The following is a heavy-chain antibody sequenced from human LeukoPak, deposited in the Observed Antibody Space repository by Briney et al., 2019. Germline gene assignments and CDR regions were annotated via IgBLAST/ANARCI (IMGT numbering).Heavy chain of an antibody. CDR1: GYTFTGYY. Sequence: GASVTVSCTASGYTFTGYYMHWVRQAPGQGLEWMGWINPNSGGTNYAQKFQGRVTMTRDTSISTAYMELSRLRSDDTAVYYCASVVAAIIQDFGMDVWGQGTTVTVSS. CDR3: ASVVAAIIQDFGMDV. J-gene: IGHJ6*02. V-gene: IGHV1-2*02. CDR2: INPNSGGT. D-gene: IGHD2-15*01.